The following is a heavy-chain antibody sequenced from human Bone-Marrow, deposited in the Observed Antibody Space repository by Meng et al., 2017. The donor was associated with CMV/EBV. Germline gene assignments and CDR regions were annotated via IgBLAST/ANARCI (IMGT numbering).Heavy chain of an antibody. V-gene: IGHV3-74*01. D-gene: IGHD3-10*01. CDR3: ARGVTMVRGAWYFDL. Sequence: GGSLRLSCAASGFTFSSYWMHWVRQAPGKGLVWVSRINSDGSSTSYADSVKGRFTISRDNAKNTLYLQMNSLRAEDTAVYYCARGVTMVRGAWYFDLWGRGTLVTVSS. J-gene: IGHJ2*01. CDR1: GFTFSSYW. CDR2: INSDGSST.